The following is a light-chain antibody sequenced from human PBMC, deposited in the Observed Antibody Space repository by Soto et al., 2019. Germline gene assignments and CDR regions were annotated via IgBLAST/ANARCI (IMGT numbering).Light chain of an antibody. J-gene: IGKJ1*01. CDR1: QSVSSSY. CDR3: QQYGSTPRA. V-gene: IGKV3-20*01. CDR2: GAS. Sequence: EIVLTQSPGTLSLSPGERATLSCRASQSVSSSYLAWYQQKPGQAPRLLIYGASSRATGIPDRFSRSGSGTDITLTISRLEREDFAVYYWQQYGSTPRAFGQGTKVEIK.